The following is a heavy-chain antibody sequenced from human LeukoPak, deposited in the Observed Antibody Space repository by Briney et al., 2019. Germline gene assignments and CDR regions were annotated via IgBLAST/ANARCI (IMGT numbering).Heavy chain of an antibody. Sequence: ASVKVSCKASGYTFTGYYMHWGRQAPGQGLEWMGWINPNSGGTNYAQKFQGWVTMTRDTSISTAYMELSRLRSDDTAAYYCARTRVAATRELGYWGQGTLVTVSS. V-gene: IGHV1-2*04. CDR3: ARTRVAATRELGY. J-gene: IGHJ4*02. D-gene: IGHD2-15*01. CDR2: INPNSGGT. CDR1: GYTFTGYY.